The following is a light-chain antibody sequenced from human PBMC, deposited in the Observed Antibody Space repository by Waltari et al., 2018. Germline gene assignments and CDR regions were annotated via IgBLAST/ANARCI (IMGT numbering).Light chain of an antibody. J-gene: IGLJ2*01. V-gene: IGLV3-1*01. CDR1: KLGDKY. CDR2: HDT. CDR3: QAWDSSTVV. Sequence: SYDLTQPPSVSVSPGQTASISCSGDKLGDKYASWYQQKPGQSPVLVIYHDTKRPSGTPEGFSCSKSGNTATLTISGTQAMDEADYYCQAWDSSTVVFGGGTKLTVL.